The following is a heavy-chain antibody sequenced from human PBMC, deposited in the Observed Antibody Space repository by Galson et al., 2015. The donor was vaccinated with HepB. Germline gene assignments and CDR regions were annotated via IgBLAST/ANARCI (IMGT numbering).Heavy chain of an antibody. CDR2: ISGSGGST. CDR3: AKDWGYSGYDSSPLGAFDI. J-gene: IGHJ3*02. D-gene: IGHD5-12*01. Sequence: SLRLSCAASGFTFSSYAMSWVRQAPGKGLEWVSAISGSGGSTYYADSVKGRFTISRDNSKNTLYLQMNSLRAEDTAVYYCAKDWGYSGYDSSPLGAFDIWGQGTMVTVSS. CDR1: GFTFSSYA. V-gene: IGHV3-23*01.